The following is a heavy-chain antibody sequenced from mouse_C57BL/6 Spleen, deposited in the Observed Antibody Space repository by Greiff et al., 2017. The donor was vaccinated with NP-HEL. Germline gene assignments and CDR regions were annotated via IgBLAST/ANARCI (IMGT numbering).Heavy chain of an antibody. V-gene: IGHV1-50*01. CDR2: IDPSDSYT. CDR3: ARAVAGAMDY. D-gene: IGHD1-1*01. Sequence: QVQLQQSGAELVKPGASVKLSCKASGYTFTSYWMQWVKQRPGQGLEWIGEIDPSDSYTNYNQKFKGKATLTVDTSSSTAYMQLSSLTSEDSAVYYCARAVAGAMDYWGQGTSVTVSS. J-gene: IGHJ4*01. CDR1: GYTFTSYW.